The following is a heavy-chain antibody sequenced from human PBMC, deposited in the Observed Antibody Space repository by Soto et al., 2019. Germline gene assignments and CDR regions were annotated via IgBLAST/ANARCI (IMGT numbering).Heavy chain of an antibody. V-gene: IGHV3-23*01. J-gene: IGHJ6*02. CDR1: GFTFIRYG. Sequence: QAGGSLRLSCEVSGFTFIRYGINFFGQAPYKGLEWVSTIGVGGDTYYADSVKGRFTISRDNSKNTLFLQMNSLRAEDTALYFCAKDGTTAGIHYYGMDVWGQGTTVTVSS. CDR3: AKDGTTAGIHYYGMDV. CDR2: IGVGGDT. D-gene: IGHD2-2*02.